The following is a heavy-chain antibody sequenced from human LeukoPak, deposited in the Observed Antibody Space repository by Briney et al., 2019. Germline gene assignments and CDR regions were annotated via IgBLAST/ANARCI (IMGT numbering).Heavy chain of an antibody. D-gene: IGHD1-26*01. V-gene: IGHV1-69*13. CDR1: GGTFSSYA. Sequence: GASVKVSCKASGGTFSSYAISWVRQAPGQGLEWMGGIIPIFGTANYAQKFQGRVTITADESTSAAYMELSSLRSEDTAVYYCARVGGATSKDYYYYYGMDVWGQGTTVTVSS. J-gene: IGHJ6*02. CDR2: IIPIFGTA. CDR3: ARVGGATSKDYYYYYGMDV.